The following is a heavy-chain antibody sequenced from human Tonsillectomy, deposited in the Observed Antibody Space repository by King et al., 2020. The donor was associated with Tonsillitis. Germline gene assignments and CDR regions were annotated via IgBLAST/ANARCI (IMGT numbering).Heavy chain of an antibody. CDR1: GYRFTTYW. J-gene: IGHJ4*02. V-gene: IGHV5-51*03. D-gene: IGHD5-12*01. CDR3: ARLYSGYDYYFDY. Sequence: QLVQSGGEVKKPGESLKISCKGSGYRFTTYWIGWVRQMPGKGLEWMGIIHPGDSDTRYSPSFQGQVTISADKSISTAYLQWSSPKASDTAMYYCARLYSGYDYYFDYWGQGTLVTVSS. CDR2: IHPGDSDT.